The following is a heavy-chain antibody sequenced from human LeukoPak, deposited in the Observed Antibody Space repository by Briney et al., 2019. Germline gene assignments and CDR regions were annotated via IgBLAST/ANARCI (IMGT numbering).Heavy chain of an antibody. J-gene: IGHJ4*02. V-gene: IGHV1-3*01. D-gene: IGHD3-10*01. CDR3: ARDGRGYYFDY. Sequence: KFQGRVTITRDTSANTAYMELSSLRSEDTAVYYCARDGRGYYFDYWGQGTLVTVSS.